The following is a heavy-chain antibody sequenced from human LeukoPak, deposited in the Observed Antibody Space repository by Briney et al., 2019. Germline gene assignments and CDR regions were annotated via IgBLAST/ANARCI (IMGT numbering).Heavy chain of an antibody. CDR2: IYTSGST. Sequence: PSETLSLTCTVSGGSISSYYWSWIRQPPGKGLEWIGYIYTSGSTNYNPSLKSRVTISVDTSKNQFSLKLSSVTVADTAVYYCARHLRYYDSSGYLDYWGQGTLVTVSS. CDR1: GGSISSYY. V-gene: IGHV4-4*09. CDR3: ARHLRYYDSSGYLDY. D-gene: IGHD3-22*01. J-gene: IGHJ4*02.